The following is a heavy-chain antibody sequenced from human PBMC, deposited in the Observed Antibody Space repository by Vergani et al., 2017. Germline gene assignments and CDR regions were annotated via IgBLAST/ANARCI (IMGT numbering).Heavy chain of an antibody. CDR2: ISFDGTNE. Sequence: QVQLVESGGGVVQPGTSLRLSCAASGFTFSACPMTWVRPALGRGLEWVGGISFDGTNEYYPDLVKGRFTISRDIAKNTLYLQVGSLRLEDTGVYHCVRDRGLCAGGRCYTEAWDYWGQGTPVTVSS. J-gene: IGHJ4*02. D-gene: IGHD2-2*02. V-gene: IGHV3-30*03. CDR3: VRDRGLCAGGRCYTEAWDY. CDR1: GFTFSACP.